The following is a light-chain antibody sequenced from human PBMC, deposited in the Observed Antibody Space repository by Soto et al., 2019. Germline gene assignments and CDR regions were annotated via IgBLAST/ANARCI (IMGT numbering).Light chain of an antibody. V-gene: IGKV1-8*01. J-gene: IGKJ3*01. CDR3: HQYYSYPHGT. Sequence: AIRMTQSPSSLSASTGDRVTITCRASQGISSYLAWYQQKPGKAPKLLIYAASTLQSGVPSRFSGSGSGTDITLTMSCLQSEDFATYYCHQYYSYPHGTFGPGTKVDIK. CDR1: QGISSY. CDR2: AAS.